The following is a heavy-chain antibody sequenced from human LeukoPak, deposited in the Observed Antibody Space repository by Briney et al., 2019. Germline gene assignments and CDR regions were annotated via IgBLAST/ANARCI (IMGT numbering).Heavy chain of an antibody. J-gene: IGHJ5*01. CDR2: IESNGLT. CDR3: ARAVTYFYGSVTYDWFES. Sequence: PGGSLRLSCEASGFTFSSYWMHWVRQIPGKGLMWVSRIESNGLTLYADSVRDRFTISRDNGKNTVYLQMNSLRADDTAIYYCARAVTYFYGSVTYDWFESWGQGTLVTVSS. V-gene: IGHV3-74*01. CDR1: GFTFSSYW. D-gene: IGHD3-10*01.